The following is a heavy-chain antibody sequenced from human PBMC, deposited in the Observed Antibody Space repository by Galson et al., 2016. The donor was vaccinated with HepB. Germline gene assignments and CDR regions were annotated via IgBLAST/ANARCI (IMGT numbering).Heavy chain of an antibody. V-gene: IGHV3-30*03. CDR2: ISSDGSDE. J-gene: IGHJ3*01. CDR3: ATGGSRGISDAFGF. D-gene: IGHD3-16*01. Sequence: SLRLSCAASGFRFSSYAMHWVRQAPGKGLEWVAMISSDGSDEYYADSVMGRFTISRDNAKNSLYLQMNSLSAEDTAVYYCATGGSRGISDAFGFWGQGTMVTVSS. CDR1: GFRFSSYA.